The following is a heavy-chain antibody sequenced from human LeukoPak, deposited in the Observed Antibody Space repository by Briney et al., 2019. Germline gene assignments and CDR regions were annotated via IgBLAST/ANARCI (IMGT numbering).Heavy chain of an antibody. CDR2: IYYSGST. CDR1: GGSISSGDYY. V-gene: IGHV4-30-4*01. Sequence: SETLSLTCTVSGGSISSGDYYWSWIRQPPGKGLEWIGYIYYSGSTNYNPSLKSRVTISVDTSKNQFSLKLSSVTAADTAVYYCAREVEDDILTGFDYWGQGTLVTVSS. J-gene: IGHJ4*02. CDR3: AREVEDDILTGFDY. D-gene: IGHD3-9*01.